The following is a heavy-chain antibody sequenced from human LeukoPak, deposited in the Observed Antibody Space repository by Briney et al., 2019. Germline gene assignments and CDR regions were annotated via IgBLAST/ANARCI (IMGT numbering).Heavy chain of an antibody. CDR1: GYTFTSYC. CDR3: WGDARHRYCSSSRCYRGWFDP. Sequence: ASVKVSCKASGYTFTSYCISGVRQPPGQGLEGMGWISSYNGYTNYAHKFQGRVTITADEYTITAYMELSSLRSDETAVFYCWGDARHRYCSSSRCYRGWFDPWGQGTLVTVSS. D-gene: IGHD2-2*01. V-gene: IGHV1-18*01. J-gene: IGHJ5*02. CDR2: ISSYNGYT.